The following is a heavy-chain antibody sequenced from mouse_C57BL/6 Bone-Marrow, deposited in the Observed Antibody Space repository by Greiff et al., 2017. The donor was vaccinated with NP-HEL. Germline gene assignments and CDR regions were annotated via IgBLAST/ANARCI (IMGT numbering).Heavy chain of an antibody. Sequence: EVKLMESGGGIVKPGGSLTLSCAASGFTFSSYTMSWVRQTPEKGLEWVATICGGGGNTYYPDSVKGRFTISRDNAKNTLYLQMSSLRSEDTALYYCARRLSLYYFDYWGQGTTLTVSS. J-gene: IGHJ2*01. V-gene: IGHV5-9*01. CDR2: ICGGGGNT. CDR1: GFTFSSYT. CDR3: ARRLSLYYFDY. D-gene: IGHD2-2*01.